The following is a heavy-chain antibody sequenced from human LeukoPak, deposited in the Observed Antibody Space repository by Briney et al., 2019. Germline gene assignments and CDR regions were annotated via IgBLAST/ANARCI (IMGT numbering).Heavy chain of an antibody. D-gene: IGHD3-10*01. CDR2: IYYSGST. J-gene: IGHJ5*02. CDR1: GGSISSYY. Sequence: SETLSLTCTVSGGSISSYYWSWIRQPPGKGLEWIGHIYYSGSTNYNPSLKSRVTISVDTSKDQFSLKLSSVTAADTAVYYCARDMVRGVMKTDNWFDPWGQGTLVTVSS. V-gene: IGHV4-59*01. CDR3: ARDMVRGVMKTDNWFDP.